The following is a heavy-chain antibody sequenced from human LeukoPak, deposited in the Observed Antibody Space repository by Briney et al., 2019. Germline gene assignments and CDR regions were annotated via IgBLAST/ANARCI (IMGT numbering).Heavy chain of an antibody. Sequence: ASVKVSCKASGYTFTGYYMHWVRQAPGQGLEWMGRINPNSGGTNYAQEFQGRVTMTRDTSVTTGYMELTRLRSDDTAVYFCARDSLTLRGVDYYYMDVWGKGTTVTVSS. CDR3: ARDSLTLRGVDYYYMDV. CDR1: GYTFTGYY. D-gene: IGHD3-10*01. CDR2: INPNSGGT. V-gene: IGHV1-2*06. J-gene: IGHJ6*03.